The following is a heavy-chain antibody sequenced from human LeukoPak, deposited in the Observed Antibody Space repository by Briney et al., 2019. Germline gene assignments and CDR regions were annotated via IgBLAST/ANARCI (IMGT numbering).Heavy chain of an antibody. CDR2: IYHSGRT. D-gene: IGHD1-1*01. V-gene: IGHV4-59*01. CDR3: ARERTGYFDY. J-gene: IGHJ4*02. CDR1: GGSISSYY. Sequence: SETLSLTCTVSGGSISSYYWSWIRQPPGKGLEWIGYIYHSGRTNYNPSLKSRVTISVDTSKNQFSLKLSSVTATDTALYYCARERTGYFDYWGQGTLVTVSS.